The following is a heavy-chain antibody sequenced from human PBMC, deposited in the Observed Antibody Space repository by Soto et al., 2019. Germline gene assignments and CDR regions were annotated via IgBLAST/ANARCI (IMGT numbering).Heavy chain of an antibody. CDR3: ARGAGSGSFLIDY. J-gene: IGHJ4*02. Sequence: QVQLVESVGGVVQPGRSLRLSCAASGFTFSSYAMHWVRQAPGKGLEWMAITSDDESRKYYGDSVRGRFTISRDNSKNTLYLQMNSLRDEDTALFYCARGAGSGSFLIDYWGQGTLVTVSS. CDR2: TSDDESRK. CDR1: GFTFSSYA. D-gene: IGHD1-26*01. V-gene: IGHV3-30*04.